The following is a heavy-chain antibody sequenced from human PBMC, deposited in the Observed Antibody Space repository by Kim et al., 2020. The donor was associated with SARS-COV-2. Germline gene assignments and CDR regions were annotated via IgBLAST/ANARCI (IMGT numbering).Heavy chain of an antibody. CDR3: ARGRRKRPPRPGSSWYGDGMDV. Sequence: SETLSLTCAVYGGSFSGYYWSWIRQPPGKGLEWIGEINHSGSTNYNPSLKSRVTISVDTSKNQFSLKLSSVTAADTAVYYCARGRRKRPPRPGSSWYGDGMDVWGQGTTVTVSS. CDR2: INHSGST. D-gene: IGHD6-13*01. J-gene: IGHJ6*02. V-gene: IGHV4-34*01. CDR1: GGSFSGYY.